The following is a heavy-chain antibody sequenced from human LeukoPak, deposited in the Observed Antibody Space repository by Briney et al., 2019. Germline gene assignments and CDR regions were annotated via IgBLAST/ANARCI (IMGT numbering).Heavy chain of an antibody. J-gene: IGHJ3*02. D-gene: IGHD4-23*01. V-gene: IGHV4-4*09. Sequence: SETLSLTCTVSGGSISSYYWSWIRQPPGKGPEWIGYIYTSGSTNYNPSLKSRVTISVDTSKNQFSLKLSSVTAADTAVYYCARSAPYGGNSRRAFDIWGQGTMVTVSS. CDR1: GGSISSYY. CDR3: ARSAPYGGNSRRAFDI. CDR2: IYTSGST.